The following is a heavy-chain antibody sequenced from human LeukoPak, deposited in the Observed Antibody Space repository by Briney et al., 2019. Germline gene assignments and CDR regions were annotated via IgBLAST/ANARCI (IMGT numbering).Heavy chain of an antibody. CDR2: IYYSGST. CDR3: ASSSGWYSRTVWFDP. J-gene: IGHJ5*02. Sequence: PSETLSLTCTVSGGSISSYYWSWIRQPPGKGLEWIGYIYYSGSTNYNPSLKSRVTISVDTSKNQFSLKLSSVTAADTAVYYCASSSGWYSRTVWFDPWGQGTLVTVSS. D-gene: IGHD6-19*01. CDR1: GGSISSYY. V-gene: IGHV4-59*01.